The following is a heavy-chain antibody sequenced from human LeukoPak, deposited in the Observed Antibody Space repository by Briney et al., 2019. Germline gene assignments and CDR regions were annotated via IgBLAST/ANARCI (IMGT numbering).Heavy chain of an antibody. V-gene: IGHV4-31*03. J-gene: IGHJ4*02. D-gene: IGHD6-13*01. CDR2: IYYSGST. Sequence: SETLSLTCPVSGGSISSGGYYWSWIRQHPGKGLEWIGYIYYSGSTYYNPSLKSRVTISVDTSKNQFSLKLSSVTAADTAVYYCARSEKLAPFDYWGQGTLVTVSS. CDR3: ARSEKLAPFDY. CDR1: GGSISSGGYY.